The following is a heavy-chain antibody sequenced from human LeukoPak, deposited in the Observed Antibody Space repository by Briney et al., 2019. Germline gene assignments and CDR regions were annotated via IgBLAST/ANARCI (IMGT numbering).Heavy chain of an antibody. V-gene: IGHV3-33*08. J-gene: IGHJ4*02. Sequence: GGSLRLSCAASGFVFSGYSINWVRQAPGKGLEWVAVIWYDGSNKYYADSVKGRFTISRDNSKNTLYLQMNSLRAEDTAVYYCARSVSGSYYYFDYWGQGTLVTVSS. CDR2: IWYDGSNK. D-gene: IGHD1-26*01. CDR1: GFVFSGYS. CDR3: ARSVSGSYYYFDY.